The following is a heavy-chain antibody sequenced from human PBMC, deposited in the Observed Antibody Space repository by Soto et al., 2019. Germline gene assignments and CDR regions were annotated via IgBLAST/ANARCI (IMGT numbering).Heavy chain of an antibody. CDR2: IYYSGST. V-gene: IGHV4-59*06. Sequence: SETLSLTCTVSGDSISSYYWSWIRQHPGKGLEWIGYIYYSGSTYYNPSLKSRVTISVDTSKNQFSLKLSSVTAADTAVYYCARVKITMVRGVIIPEYFQHWGQGTLVTVSS. J-gene: IGHJ1*01. CDR3: ARVKITMVRGVIIPEYFQH. CDR1: GDSISSYY. D-gene: IGHD3-10*01.